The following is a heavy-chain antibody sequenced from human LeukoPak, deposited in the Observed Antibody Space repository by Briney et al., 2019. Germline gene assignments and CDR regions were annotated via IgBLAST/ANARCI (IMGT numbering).Heavy chain of an antibody. CDR3: ARDLAPLPGIAAAATGWFDP. Sequence: SQTLSLTCTVSGGSISSGGYYWSWIRQPPGKGLEWIGYIYHSGSTYYNPSLKSRVTISVDRSKNQFSLKLSSVTAADTAVYYCARDLAPLPGIAAAATGWFDPWGQGTLVTVSS. D-gene: IGHD6-13*01. J-gene: IGHJ5*02. V-gene: IGHV4-30-2*01. CDR2: IYHSGST. CDR1: GGSISSGGYY.